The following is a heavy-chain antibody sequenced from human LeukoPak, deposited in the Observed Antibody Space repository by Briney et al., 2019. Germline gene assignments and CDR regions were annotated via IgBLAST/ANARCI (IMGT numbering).Heavy chain of an antibody. D-gene: IGHD2-2*01. CDR1: GLTFSSYS. Sequence: GGSLRLSCAASGLTFSSYSMNWVRQAPGKGLEWVSSISSSSSYIYYADSAKGRFTISRDNAKNSLYLQMNSLRAEDTAVYYCARNSGLGYCSSTSCRNWFDPWGQGTLVTVSS. CDR2: ISSSSSYI. J-gene: IGHJ5*02. CDR3: ARNSGLGYCSSTSCRNWFDP. V-gene: IGHV3-21*01.